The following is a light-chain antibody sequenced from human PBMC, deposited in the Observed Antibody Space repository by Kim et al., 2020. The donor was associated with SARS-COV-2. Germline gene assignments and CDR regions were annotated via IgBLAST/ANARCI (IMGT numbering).Light chain of an antibody. CDR3: QQYNNWPLT. CDR2: GAS. J-gene: IGKJ4*01. Sequence: VSPGERATLSCRASQSVSSNLAWYQQKPGQAPRLLIHGASTRATGIPARFSGSGSGTEFTLTISSLQSEDFVVYYCQQYNNWPLTFGGGTKVDIK. V-gene: IGKV3-15*01. CDR1: QSVSSN.